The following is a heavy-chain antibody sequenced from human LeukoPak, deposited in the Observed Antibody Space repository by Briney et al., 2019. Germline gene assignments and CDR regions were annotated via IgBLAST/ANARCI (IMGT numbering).Heavy chain of an antibody. CDR3: ARFAGIAAAGTHIDY. J-gene: IGHJ4*02. D-gene: IGHD6-13*01. Sequence: GASVKVSCKASGYTFTSYYMHWVRQAPGQGLEWMGIINPSGGSTSYAQKFQGRATMTRDTSTSTVYMELSSLRSEDTAVYYCARFAGIAAAGTHIDYWGQGTLVTVSS. CDR2: INPSGGST. CDR1: GYTFTSYY. V-gene: IGHV1-46*01.